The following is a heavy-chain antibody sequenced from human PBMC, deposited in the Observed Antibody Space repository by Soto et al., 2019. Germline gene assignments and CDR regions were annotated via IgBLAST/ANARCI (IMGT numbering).Heavy chain of an antibody. CDR2: INPNSGGT. CDR1: GYTFTGYY. Sequence: ASVKVSCKASGYTFTGYYMHWVRQAPGQGLEWMGWINPNSGGTNYAQKFQGWVTMTRDTSINTAYMELSRLRSDDTAVYYCTTPLGYSSGWYDLDYWGQGTLVTVSS. D-gene: IGHD6-13*01. CDR3: TTPLGYSSGWYDLDY. J-gene: IGHJ4*02. V-gene: IGHV1-2*04.